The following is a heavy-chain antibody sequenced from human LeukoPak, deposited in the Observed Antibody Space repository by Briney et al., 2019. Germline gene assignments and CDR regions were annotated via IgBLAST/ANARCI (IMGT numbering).Heavy chain of an antibody. CDR2: IYPADSDT. D-gene: IGHD6-13*01. CDR1: GYSLTSYL. CDR3: ARPSWWSSSAPEYYFDY. Sequence: GESLKISRKGSGYSLTSYLIGRVRQMPGKGLGWMGIIYPADSDTRYSPSFQGQVTSSADKSISTAYLQWSSLKASDTAMYYCARPSWWSSSAPEYYFDYWGQGTLVTVSS. J-gene: IGHJ4*02. V-gene: IGHV5-51*01.